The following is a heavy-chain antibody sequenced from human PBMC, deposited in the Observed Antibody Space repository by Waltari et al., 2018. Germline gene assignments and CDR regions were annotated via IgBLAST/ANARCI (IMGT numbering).Heavy chain of an antibody. V-gene: IGHV3-30*18. J-gene: IGHJ4*02. CDR2: ISYDGSNK. Sequence: QVQLVESGGGVVQPGRSLRLSCAASGFTFSSYGMHWVRQAPGKGLEWVAVISYDGSNKYYADSVKGRFTISRDNSKNTLYLQMNSLRAEDTAVYYCAKGLRQWELLSFDYWGQGTLVIVSS. D-gene: IGHD1-26*01. CDR3: AKGLRQWELLSFDY. CDR1: GFTFSSYG.